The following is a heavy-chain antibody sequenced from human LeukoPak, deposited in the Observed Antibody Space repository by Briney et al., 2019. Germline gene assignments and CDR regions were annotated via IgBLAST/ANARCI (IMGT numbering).Heavy chain of an antibody. CDR1: GFTLSSYG. V-gene: IGHV3-30*18. D-gene: IGHD3-22*01. J-gene: IGHJ4*02. Sequence: GGSLRLSCAASGFTLSSYGMHWVRQAPGKGLEWVAVISYAGSNKYYVDSVKGRFTISRDNSKNTLYLQMNSLRAEDTAVYYCAKDHPFDYYYDSSGYLLYWGQGTLVTVSS. CDR3: AKDHPFDYYYDSSGYLLY. CDR2: ISYAGSNK.